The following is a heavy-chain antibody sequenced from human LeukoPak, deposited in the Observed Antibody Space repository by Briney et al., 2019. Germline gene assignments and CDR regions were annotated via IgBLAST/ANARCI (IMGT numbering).Heavy chain of an antibody. CDR2: ICAYNGNT. Sequence: ASVKVSCKASGYTFTRYGISWVRPAPGQGREWMGWICAYNGNTNNAQELQGRVTMTTYPATSTAYMELRSLRSDDRAVYYGARVGDTAIPHFDYWGQGTLVTVSS. CDR1: GYTFTRYG. D-gene: IGHD5-18*01. J-gene: IGHJ4*02. CDR3: ARVGDTAIPHFDY. V-gene: IGHV1-18*01.